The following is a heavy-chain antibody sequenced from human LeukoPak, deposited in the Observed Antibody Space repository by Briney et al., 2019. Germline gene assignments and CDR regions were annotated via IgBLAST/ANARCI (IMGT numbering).Heavy chain of an antibody. CDR3: ARQTGSGLFILP. CDR1: GVSISSSNSY. CDR2: NYYSGNT. J-gene: IGHJ4*02. V-gene: IGHV4-39*01. D-gene: IGHD3/OR15-3a*01. Sequence: SETLSLTCTVSGVSISSSNSYWGWIRQPPGKGLEWIGSNYYSGNTYYNASLKSQVSISIDTSKNQFSLRLTSVTAADTAVYYCARQTGSGLFILPGGQGTLVTVSS.